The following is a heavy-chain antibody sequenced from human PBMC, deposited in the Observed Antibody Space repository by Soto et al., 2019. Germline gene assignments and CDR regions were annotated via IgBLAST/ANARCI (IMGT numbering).Heavy chain of an antibody. J-gene: IGHJ4*02. CDR1: GFTFSTYA. V-gene: IGHV3-23*01. D-gene: IGHD2-21*01. CDR3: AKGGDYHCYSGLDY. Sequence: PGGSLRLSCAASGFTFSTYAMNWVRQAPGKGLEWVSGISASSDSTFYADSVKGRFTLSRDNSKNTLYLQMDSLRAEDTAVYYCAKGGDYHCYSGLDYWGQGTLVTVSS. CDR2: ISASSDST.